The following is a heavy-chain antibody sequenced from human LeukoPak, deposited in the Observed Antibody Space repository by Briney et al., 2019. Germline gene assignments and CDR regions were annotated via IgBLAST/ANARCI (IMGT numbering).Heavy chain of an antibody. CDR3: ARRRLDYYDSAGYYCDY. J-gene: IGHJ4*02. V-gene: IGHV3-48*04. CDR1: GFTFSSYS. CDR2: ISGSGSTT. D-gene: IGHD3-22*01. Sequence: GGSLRLSCAASGFTFSSYSMNWVRQAPGKGLEWVSYISGSGSTTYYADSVKGRFTISRDNAKKSLDLQMNSLRGEDTAVYYCARRRLDYYDSAGYYCDYWGQGTLATVSS.